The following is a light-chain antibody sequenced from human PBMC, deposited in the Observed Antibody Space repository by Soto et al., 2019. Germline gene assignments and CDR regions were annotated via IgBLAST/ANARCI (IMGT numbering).Light chain of an antibody. CDR3: QQYNVYWT. CDR2: KAS. J-gene: IGKJ1*01. Sequence: DIQMTQSPSILSAYAGGRFTITCRASQSINIWLAWYQQKPGTAPXLLIYKASTLESGVPSRFSGSGSGTEFTLTISRLKPDDFATYYCQQYNVYWTFGQGTKVDI. CDR1: QSINIW. V-gene: IGKV1-5*03.